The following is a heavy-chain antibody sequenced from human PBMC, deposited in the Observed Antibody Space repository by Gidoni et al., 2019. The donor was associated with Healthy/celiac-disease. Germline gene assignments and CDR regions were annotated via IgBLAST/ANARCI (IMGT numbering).Heavy chain of an antibody. J-gene: IGHJ4*02. V-gene: IGHV1-69*01. CDR3: ARLGASHPRKHDY. CDR1: GGTFSSYA. CDR2: SIPIFGTA. Sequence: QVQPVQSGAEVKKPGSPVKVSCKASGGTFSSYAISWVRQAPGQGLEWMGGSIPIFGTANYAQKFQGRVTITADESTSTAYMELSSLRSEDTAVYYCARLGASHPRKHDYWGQGTLVTVSS. D-gene: IGHD1-26*01.